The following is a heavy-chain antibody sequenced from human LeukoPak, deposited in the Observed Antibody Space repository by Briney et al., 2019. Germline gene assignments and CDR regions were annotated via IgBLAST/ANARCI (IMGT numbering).Heavy chain of an antibody. V-gene: IGHV3-23*01. J-gene: IGHJ4*02. CDR1: GFKFTTFA. D-gene: IGHD2-8*01. CDR2: ITGSGYYT. CDR3: AKAPDFTDTKHELDY. Sequence: PGGSLRLSCAASGFKFTTFAMTWVRQAPGKRLEWVSTITGSGYYTYYADSVKGRFTVSRDNSKNMLYLHMNSLRAEDTALYYCAKAPDFTDTKHELDYWGQGTLVTVSS.